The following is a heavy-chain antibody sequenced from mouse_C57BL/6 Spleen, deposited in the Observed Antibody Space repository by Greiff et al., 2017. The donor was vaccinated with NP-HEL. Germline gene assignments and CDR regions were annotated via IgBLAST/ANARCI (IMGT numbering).Heavy chain of an antibody. J-gene: IGHJ3*01. CDR1: GFTFTSYW. V-gene: IGHV1-64*01. Sequence: VQLQQPGAELVKPGASVKLSCKASGFTFTSYWMHWVKQRPGQGLEWIGMIHPNSGSTNYNEKFKSKATLTEDKSSSTAYMQHSSLTSEDSAVYDCARIPIGGFAYWGQGTLVTVSA. CDR2: IHPNSGST. D-gene: IGHD2-14*01. CDR3: ARIPIGGFAY.